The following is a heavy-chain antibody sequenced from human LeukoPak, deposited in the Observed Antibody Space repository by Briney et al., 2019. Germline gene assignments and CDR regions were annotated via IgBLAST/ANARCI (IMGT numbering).Heavy chain of an antibody. J-gene: IGHJ5*02. V-gene: IGHV3-23*01. Sequence: PGRSLRLSCAASGFTFSSYAMSWVRQAPGKGLEWVSGISGSGGNTYYADSVKGRFTISRDNSKNTLYLQMNSLRAEDTAVYYCAKDRRDCSSGNCYYRWFDPWGQGTLVTVSS. CDR2: ISGSGGNT. CDR1: GFTFSSYA. D-gene: IGHD2-15*01. CDR3: AKDRRDCSSGNCYYRWFDP.